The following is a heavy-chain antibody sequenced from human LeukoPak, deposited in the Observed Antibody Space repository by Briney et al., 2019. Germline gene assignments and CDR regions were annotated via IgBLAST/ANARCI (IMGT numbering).Heavy chain of an antibody. D-gene: IGHD3-10*01. CDR3: ATLGALLRL. Sequence: SVKVSCKASGGSFNRNTISWVRQAPGQGLEWMGGIIPVLGAGNYSQKFQGRVTITADESTNTAYMELRSLRSEDTGMYYCATLGALLRLWGQGTLVTVSS. V-gene: IGHV1-69*13. CDR2: IIPVLGAG. CDR1: GGSFNRNT. J-gene: IGHJ4*01.